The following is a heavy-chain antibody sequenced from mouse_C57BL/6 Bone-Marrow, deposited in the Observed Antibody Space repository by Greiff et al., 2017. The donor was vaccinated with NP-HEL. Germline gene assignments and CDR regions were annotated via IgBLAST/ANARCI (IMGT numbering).Heavy chain of an antibody. J-gene: IGHJ2*01. Sequence: QVQLQQPGAELVRPGTSVKLSCKASGYTFTSYWMHWVKQRPGQGLEWIGVIDPSDSYTNYNQKFKGKATLTVDTSSSTAYMQRSSLTSEDSAVYYCARFYGSSYNFDYWGQGTTLTVSS. CDR1: GYTFTSYW. CDR2: IDPSDSYT. D-gene: IGHD1-1*01. V-gene: IGHV1-59*01. CDR3: ARFYGSSYNFDY.